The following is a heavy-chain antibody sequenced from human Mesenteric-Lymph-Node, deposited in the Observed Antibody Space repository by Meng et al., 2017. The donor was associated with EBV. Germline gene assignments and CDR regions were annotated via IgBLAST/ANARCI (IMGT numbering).Heavy chain of an antibody. D-gene: IGHD2-15*01. V-gene: IGHV4-30-4*01. J-gene: IGHJ2*01. CDR2: IYYSGSP. CDR3: ARGSWSDPVGLDL. Sequence: VQLQESGPGLVKPSQTLSLTCTVSCVSISSGDYYWSWVRQPPGKGLEWIGYIYYSGSPYSDPSLKSRLTISVDTSKNQFSLKLNSVTAADTAVYYCARGSWSDPVGLDLWGRGTLVTVSS. CDR1: CVSISSGDYY.